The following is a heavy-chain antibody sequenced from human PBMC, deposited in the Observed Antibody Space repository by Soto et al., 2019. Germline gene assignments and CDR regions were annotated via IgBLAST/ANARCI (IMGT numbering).Heavy chain of an antibody. CDR3: ARIPSYYYDSSSGMDV. V-gene: IGHV5-10-1*01. Sequence: GESLKISCKGSGYSFTSYWISWVRQMPGKGLEWMGRIDPSDSYTNYSPSFQGHVTISADKPISTAYLQWSSLKASDTAMYYCARIPSYYYDSSSGMDVWGQGTTVTVSS. J-gene: IGHJ6*02. CDR2: IDPSDSYT. D-gene: IGHD3-22*01. CDR1: GYSFTSYW.